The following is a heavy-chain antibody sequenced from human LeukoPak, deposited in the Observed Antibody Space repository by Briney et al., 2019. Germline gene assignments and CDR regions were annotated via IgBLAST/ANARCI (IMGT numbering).Heavy chain of an antibody. J-gene: IGHJ4*02. CDR3: ARDGTIVVVPAAAPDY. Sequence: PGGSLRLSCAASGFTFGSYGMHWVRQAPGKGLEWVAVIWYDGSNKYYADSVKGRFTISRDNSKNTLYLQMNSLRAECTAVYYCARDGTIVVVPAAAPDYWGQGTLVTVSS. D-gene: IGHD2-2*01. CDR1: GFTFGSYG. V-gene: IGHV3-33*01. CDR2: IWYDGSNK.